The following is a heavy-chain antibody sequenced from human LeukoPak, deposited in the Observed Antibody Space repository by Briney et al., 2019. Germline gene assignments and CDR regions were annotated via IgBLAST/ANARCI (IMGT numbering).Heavy chain of an antibody. D-gene: IGHD3-22*01. CDR2: IFASGST. CDR3: ARDGSLHYYDSSGPIDI. V-gene: IGHV4-4*07. J-gene: IGHJ3*02. CDR1: GGSISSYS. Sequence: PSETLSLTCTVSGGSISSYSWSWLRQPAGKGLEWIGRIFASGSTKYNPSLKSRVTISVDTSKNQFSLKLSSVTAADTAVYYCARDGSLHYYDSSGPIDIWGQGTMVTVSS.